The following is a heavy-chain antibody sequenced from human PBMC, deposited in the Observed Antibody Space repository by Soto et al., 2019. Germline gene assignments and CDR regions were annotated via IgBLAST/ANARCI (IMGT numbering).Heavy chain of an antibody. Sequence: PSETLSLTCSVSGGSIDTINYYWAWIRQTPGRRLEWIGSVYYGGSSYYNPSLKSRVSISVDTSKSQFSLKVTSVTAADSAVYFCASGADTVITPFDYWGQGVPVTVSS. D-gene: IGHD5-18*01. CDR3: ASGADTVITPFDY. CDR2: VYYGGSS. V-gene: IGHV4-39*01. CDR1: GGSIDTINYY. J-gene: IGHJ4*02.